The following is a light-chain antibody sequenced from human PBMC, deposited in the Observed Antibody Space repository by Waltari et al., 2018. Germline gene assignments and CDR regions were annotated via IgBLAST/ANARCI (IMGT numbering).Light chain of an antibody. CDR2: AAS. V-gene: IGKV1-17*01. CDR1: QGISSY. J-gene: IGKJ1*01. Sequence: GETVTITCRASQGISSYLNWFQQKPGKAPKLLIYAASSLESGVPSRFSGSGSGTEFTLTISSLQPEDFAAYYCLQHNSYPWTFGQGTKVEIK. CDR3: LQHNSYPWT.